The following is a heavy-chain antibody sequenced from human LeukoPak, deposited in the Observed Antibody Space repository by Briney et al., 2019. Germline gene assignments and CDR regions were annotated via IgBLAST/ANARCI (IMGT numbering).Heavy chain of an antibody. Sequence: GGSLRLSCAASGFTFSDYYMGWIRQAPGKGLEWVSYISSSGSTIYYADSVKGRFTISRNNAKNSLYLQMNSLRAEDTAVYYCARSPRIAVAGYNWFDPWGQGTLVTVSS. J-gene: IGHJ5*02. D-gene: IGHD6-19*01. CDR3: ARSPRIAVAGYNWFDP. CDR1: GFTFSDYY. V-gene: IGHV3-11*01. CDR2: ISSSGSTI.